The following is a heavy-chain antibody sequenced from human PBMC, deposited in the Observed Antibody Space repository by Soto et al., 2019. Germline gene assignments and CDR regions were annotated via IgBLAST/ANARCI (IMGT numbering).Heavy chain of an antibody. CDR1: GGSISSYY. V-gene: IGHV4-59*01. D-gene: IGHD3-22*01. J-gene: IGHJ5*02. Sequence: SETLSLTCTVSGGSISSYYWSWIRQPPGKGLEWIGYIYYSGSTNYNPSLKSRVTISVDTSKNQFSLKLRSVTAADTAVYYCASSTFYDSSGYLSWGQGTLVTVSS. CDR3: ASSTFYDSSGYLS. CDR2: IYYSGST.